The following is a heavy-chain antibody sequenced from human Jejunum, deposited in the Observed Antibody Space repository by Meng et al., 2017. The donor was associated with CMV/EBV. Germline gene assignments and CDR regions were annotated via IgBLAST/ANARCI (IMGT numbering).Heavy chain of an antibody. Sequence: SCKASGYTFHVYYIHWLRQAPGQGLEWMGWINPNNGATNYAQNFQGRLTLTSDTSISTAFMELSGLRSNDTAVYYCAKVESSSWYTDWGQGTLVTAPQ. CDR2: INPNNGAT. D-gene: IGHD2-2*02. J-gene: IGHJ4*02. CDR3: AKVESSSWYTD. V-gene: IGHV1-2*02. CDR1: GYTFHVYY.